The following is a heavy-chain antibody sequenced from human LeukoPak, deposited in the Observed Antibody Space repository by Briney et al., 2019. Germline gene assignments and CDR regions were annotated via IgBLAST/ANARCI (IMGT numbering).Heavy chain of an antibody. D-gene: IGHD6-13*01. CDR1: GFTFSSYG. J-gene: IGHJ4*02. Sequence: GGSLRLTCAASGFTFSSYGMHWVRQAPGKGLEWVAFIRYDGSSKYYADSVKGRFTISRDNSKNALYLQMNSLRAEDTAVFYCAKVYSSSWSHFDYWGQGTLVTVSS. CDR2: IRYDGSSK. CDR3: AKVYSSSWSHFDY. V-gene: IGHV3-30*02.